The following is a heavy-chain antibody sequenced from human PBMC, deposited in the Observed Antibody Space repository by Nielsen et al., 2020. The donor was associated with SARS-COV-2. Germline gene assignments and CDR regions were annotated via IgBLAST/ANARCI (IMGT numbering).Heavy chain of an antibody. CDR2: INYSGRT. J-gene: IGHJ4*02. Sequence: GSLRLSCTVSGGSISSHYWSWIRQPPEKGLQWTGYINYSGRTNYNPSLKSRVTISVDTSKNQFSLRLASATAADTAVYYCARDRELGYWGQGTLVTVSS. D-gene: IGHD1-7*01. V-gene: IGHV4-59*11. CDR1: GGSISSHY. CDR3: ARDRELGY.